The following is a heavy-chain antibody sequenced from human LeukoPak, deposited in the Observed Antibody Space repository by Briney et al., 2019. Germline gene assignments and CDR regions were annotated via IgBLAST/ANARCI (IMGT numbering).Heavy chain of an antibody. CDR3: AKDCAPRVVAATPHYYYGMDV. D-gene: IGHD2-15*01. V-gene: IGHV3-64*01. J-gene: IGHJ6*02. CDR2: ISSNGGST. Sequence: PGGSLRLSCSASGFTFSSYAMHWVRQAPGKGLEYVSAISSNGGSTYYANSVKGRFTISRDNSKNTLYLQMGSLRAEDMAVYYCAKDCAPRVVAATPHYYYGMDVWGQGTTVTVSS. CDR1: GFTFSSYA.